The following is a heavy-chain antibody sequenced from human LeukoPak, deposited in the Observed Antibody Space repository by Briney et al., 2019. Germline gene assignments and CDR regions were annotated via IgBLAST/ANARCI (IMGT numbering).Heavy chain of an antibody. D-gene: IGHD3-3*01. V-gene: IGHV1-18*01. CDR1: GYTFTSYG. Sequence: ASVKVSCKAPGYTFTSYGISWVRQAPGQGLEWMGWISAYNGNTNYAQKLQGRVTMTTDTSTSTAYMELRSLRSDDTAVYYCAREAYDFWSGYWPVDHWGQGTLVTVSS. CDR2: ISAYNGNT. J-gene: IGHJ4*02. CDR3: AREAYDFWSGYWPVDH.